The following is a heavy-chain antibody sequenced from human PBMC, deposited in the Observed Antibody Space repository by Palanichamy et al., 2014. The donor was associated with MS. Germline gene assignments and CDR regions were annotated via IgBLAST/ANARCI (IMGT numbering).Heavy chain of an antibody. CDR1: GFTFSSYG. CDR2: ISYDGSNK. D-gene: IGHD2/OR15-2a*01. J-gene: IGHJ2*01. CDR3: AKDSRENFQDWYFDL. Sequence: QVQLVESGGGVVQPGRSLRLSCAASGFTFSSYGMHWVRQAPGKGLEWVAVISYDGSNKYYADSVKGRFTISRDNSKNTLYLQMNSLRAEDTAVYYCAKDSRENFQDWYFDLWGRGTLVTVSS. V-gene: IGHV3-30*18.